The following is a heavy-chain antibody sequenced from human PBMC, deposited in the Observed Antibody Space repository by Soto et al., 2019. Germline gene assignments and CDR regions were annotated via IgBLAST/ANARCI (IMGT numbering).Heavy chain of an antibody. V-gene: IGHV1-69*13. CDR2: IIPIFGTA. Sequence: EASVKVSCKASGGTFSSYSINWARQAPGQGLEWMGEIIPIFGTANYAQKFQGRVTITADESTSTAYMELSSLRSEDTAVYYCARDGGRHSGGIDYWGQGTLVTVSS. J-gene: IGHJ4*02. CDR3: ARDGGRHSGGIDY. CDR1: GGTFSSYS. D-gene: IGHD1-26*01.